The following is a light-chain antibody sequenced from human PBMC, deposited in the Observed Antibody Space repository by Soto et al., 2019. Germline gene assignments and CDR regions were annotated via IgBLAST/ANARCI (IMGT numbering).Light chain of an antibody. CDR1: QSLSNK. CDR3: QEYNNWPLT. Sequence: EIVMTQSPATLSVSPGERATLSCRASQSLSNKLAWYQQKPGQAPRLLIYGASTRATGIPARFSGSGSGTEFTLTISSLQSEDFAVYYCQEYNNWPLTFGPGTKVDIK. J-gene: IGKJ3*01. CDR2: GAS. V-gene: IGKV3-15*01.